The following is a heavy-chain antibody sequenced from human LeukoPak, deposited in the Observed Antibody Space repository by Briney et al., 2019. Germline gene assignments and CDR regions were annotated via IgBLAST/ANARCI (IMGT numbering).Heavy chain of an antibody. CDR1: GFTFSSYA. V-gene: IGHV3-30*04. Sequence: GGSLRLSCAASGFTFSSYAMHWVRQAPGKGLEWVAVISYDGSNKYYADSVKGRFTISRDNSKNTLYLQMNSLRAEDTAVYYCARDLSPYGIAAAGTLDYWGQGTLVTVSS. D-gene: IGHD6-13*01. CDR3: ARDLSPYGIAAAGTLDY. CDR2: ISYDGSNK. J-gene: IGHJ4*02.